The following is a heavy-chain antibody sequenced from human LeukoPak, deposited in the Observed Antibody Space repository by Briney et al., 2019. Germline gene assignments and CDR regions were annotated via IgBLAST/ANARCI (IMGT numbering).Heavy chain of an antibody. CDR2: INPNSGGT. CDR1: GYTFTGYY. CDR3: ARGVSGFYFDY. Sequence: ASVKVSCKASGYTFTGYYMYWVRQAPGQGLEWMGWINPNSGGTNYVQKFQGRVTMTRDTSIFTAYMELSSLRSDDTAVYYCARGVSGFYFDYWGQGTLVTVTS. V-gene: IGHV1-2*02. D-gene: IGHD6-6*01. J-gene: IGHJ4*02.